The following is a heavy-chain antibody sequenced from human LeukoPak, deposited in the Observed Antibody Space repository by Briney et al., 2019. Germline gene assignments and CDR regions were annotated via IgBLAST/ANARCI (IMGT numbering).Heavy chain of an antibody. CDR2: IHYSGST. CDR3: AREFVVSGWYFDY. J-gene: IGHJ4*02. Sequence: SQTLSLTCTVSRGSISSGDYYWSWIRQPPGKGLEWIGYIHYSGSTYYNPSLKSRLTISVDTSKNQFSLKLSSVTAADTAVYYCAREFVVSGWYFDYWGQGTLVTVSS. D-gene: IGHD6-19*01. V-gene: IGHV4-30-4*01. CDR1: RGSISSGDYY.